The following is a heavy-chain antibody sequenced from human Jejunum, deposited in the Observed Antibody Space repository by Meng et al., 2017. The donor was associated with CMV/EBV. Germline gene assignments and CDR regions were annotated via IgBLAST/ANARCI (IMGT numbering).Heavy chain of an antibody. Sequence: RTTGEGVGWIRQPLGKPLEWLALIYWDDDRRYNPSLKSRLAITKDTSKNQVVLTMTNMDPVDTATYYCAHSLPGQSSGWYGARFDYWGQGTLVTVSS. CDR3: AHSLPGQSSGWYGARFDY. J-gene: IGHJ4*02. V-gene: IGHV2-5*02. D-gene: IGHD6-19*01. CDR1: RTTGEG. CDR2: IYWDDDR.